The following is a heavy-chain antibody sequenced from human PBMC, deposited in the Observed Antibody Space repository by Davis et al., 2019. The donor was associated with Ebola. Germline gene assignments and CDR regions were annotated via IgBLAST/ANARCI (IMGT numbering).Heavy chain of an antibody. V-gene: IGHV1-8*01. Sequence: AASVKVSCKASGYAFTNYDIHWVRQATGQGLEWMGWMNPNSSNTGYVEKLQGGVTMTRNTSISTACMEVSSLRSEDTAVYYCARSGVRGYYNGMDVWGQGTTVTVSS. CDR1: GYAFTNYD. D-gene: IGHD1-14*01. J-gene: IGHJ6*02. CDR3: ARSGVRGYYNGMDV. CDR2: MNPNSSNT.